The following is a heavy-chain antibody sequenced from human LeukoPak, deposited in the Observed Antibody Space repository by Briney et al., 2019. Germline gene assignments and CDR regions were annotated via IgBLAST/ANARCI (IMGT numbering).Heavy chain of an antibody. Sequence: GGSLRLSCAASGFTFSSYEMNWVRQAPGKGLEWGSYISSSGSTIYYADSVKGRFTISRDNAKNSLYLQMNSLRAEDAAVYYCAREQAYSSGWSFSAFDIWGQGTMVTVSS. CDR1: GFTFSSYE. CDR3: AREQAYSSGWSFSAFDI. D-gene: IGHD6-19*01. J-gene: IGHJ3*02. V-gene: IGHV3-48*03. CDR2: ISSSGSTI.